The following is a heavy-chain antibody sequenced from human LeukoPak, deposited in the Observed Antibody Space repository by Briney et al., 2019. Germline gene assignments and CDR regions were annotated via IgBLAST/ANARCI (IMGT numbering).Heavy chain of an antibody. CDR1: GGSFSGYY. J-gene: IGHJ3*02. D-gene: IGHD2-15*01. Sequence: SETLSLTCAVYGGSFSGYYWNWIRQPPGKGLEWIGEISHSGNINYNPSLNSRVTISVDTSKNQVSLKLSSVTAADTALYYCAREGYCSGGSCSDAFDIWGQGTMVTVSS. V-gene: IGHV4-34*01. CDR2: ISHSGNI. CDR3: AREGYCSGGSCSDAFDI.